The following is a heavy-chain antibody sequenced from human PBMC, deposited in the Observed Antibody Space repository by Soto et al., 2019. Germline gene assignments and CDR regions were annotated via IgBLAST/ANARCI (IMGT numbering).Heavy chain of an antibody. V-gene: IGHV4-61*08. CDR2: VYYSGTT. CDR1: GDSVSSGGYY. Sequence: QVQLQESGPGLVKPSETLSLTCTVSGDSVSSGGYYWSWIRQPPGKGLEWIGYVYYSGTTNYNPPLKSRVTISLDTSKNQFSLKLSSVTAADTAVYYCARDGYRFWSGYYPYWGQGTLVTVSS. D-gene: IGHD3-3*01. J-gene: IGHJ4*02. CDR3: ARDGYRFWSGYYPY.